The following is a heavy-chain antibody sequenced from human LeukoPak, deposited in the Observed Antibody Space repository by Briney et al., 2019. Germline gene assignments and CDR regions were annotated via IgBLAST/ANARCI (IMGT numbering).Heavy chain of an antibody. J-gene: IGHJ6*02. Sequence: GGSLRLSCAASGFTFSSYWMSWVRQAPGKGLEWVANIKQDGSEKYYVDSVKGRFTISRDSAKNSLYLQMNSLRAEDTAVYYCARTGVPYYYGMDVWGQGTTVTVSS. D-gene: IGHD7-27*01. V-gene: IGHV3-7*01. CDR2: IKQDGSEK. CDR1: GFTFSSYW. CDR3: ARTGVPYYYGMDV.